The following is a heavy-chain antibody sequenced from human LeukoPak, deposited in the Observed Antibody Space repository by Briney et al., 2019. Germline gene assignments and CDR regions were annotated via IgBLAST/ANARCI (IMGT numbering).Heavy chain of an antibody. D-gene: IGHD3-3*01. CDR2: IYHSGST. V-gene: IGHV4-4*02. Sequence: PSETLSLTCAVSGDSISSNNWWSWVRQPPGKGLEWIGEIYHSGSTNYNPSLKSRVTISVDKSKNQFSLKVSSVTAADTAAYYFSRGPPFGRGRAKGVLCYWGQGTPVTVSS. CDR3: SRGPPFGRGRAKGVLCY. J-gene: IGHJ4*02. CDR1: GDSISSNNW.